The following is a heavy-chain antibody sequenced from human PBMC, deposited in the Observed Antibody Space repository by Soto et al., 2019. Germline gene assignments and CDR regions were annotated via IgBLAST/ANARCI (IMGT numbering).Heavy chain of an antibody. V-gene: IGHV3-21*01. CDR1: GFTFSSYS. D-gene: IGHD6-6*01. CDR3: ARERYSSSPTPYNWFDP. CDR2: ISSSSSYI. Sequence: TGGSLRLSCAASGFTFSSYSMNWVRQAPGKGLEWVSSISSSSSYIYYADSVKGRFTISRDNAKNSLYLQMNSLRAEDTAVYYCARERYSSSPTPYNWFDPWGQGTLVTVSS. J-gene: IGHJ5*02.